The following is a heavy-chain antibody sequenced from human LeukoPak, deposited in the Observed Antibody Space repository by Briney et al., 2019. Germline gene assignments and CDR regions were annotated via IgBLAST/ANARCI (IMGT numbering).Heavy chain of an antibody. Sequence: GGSLRLSCAASGFTFSRYGMHWVRQAPGKGLAWVAVISYDGTNKYYSDSVKGRFTISRDNSKNTLYLQMNSVRAEDTAVYYCVKDQAYCTGGNCYYYFYYLDVWGKGTTVTVSS. D-gene: IGHD2-15*01. CDR2: ISYDGTNK. CDR1: GFTFSRYG. CDR3: VKDQAYCTGGNCYYYFYYLDV. V-gene: IGHV3-30*18. J-gene: IGHJ6*03.